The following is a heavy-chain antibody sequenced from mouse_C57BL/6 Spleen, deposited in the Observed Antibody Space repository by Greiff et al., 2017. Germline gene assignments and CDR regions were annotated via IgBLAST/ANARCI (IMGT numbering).Heavy chain of an antibody. V-gene: IGHV1-20*01. CDR3: ARSFGDYDDYYAMDY. CDR2: INPYNGDT. J-gene: IGHJ4*01. D-gene: IGHD2-4*01. Sequence: VQLQQSGPELVKPGDSVKISCKASGYSFTGYFINWVMQSHGKSLEWIGRINPYNGDTFYNQKFKGKATLTVDKSSSKAHMELRSLTSEDSAVYYCARSFGDYDDYYAMDYWGQGTSVTVSS. CDR1: GYSFTGYF.